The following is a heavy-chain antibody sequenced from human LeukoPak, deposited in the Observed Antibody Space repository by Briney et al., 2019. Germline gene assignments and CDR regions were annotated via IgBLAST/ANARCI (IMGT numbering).Heavy chain of an antibody. D-gene: IGHD2-2*01. V-gene: IGHV4-34*01. J-gene: IGHJ4*02. CDR2: INHSGST. Sequence: SETLSLTCAVYGGSFSGYYWSWVRQTPGKGLEWIGEINHSGSTNYNPSLTSRVTISVDTSKNQFSLKLSSVTAADTAVYYCARGGWRYHLHWGQGTLVTVSS. CDR1: GGSFSGYY. CDR3: ARGGWRYHLH.